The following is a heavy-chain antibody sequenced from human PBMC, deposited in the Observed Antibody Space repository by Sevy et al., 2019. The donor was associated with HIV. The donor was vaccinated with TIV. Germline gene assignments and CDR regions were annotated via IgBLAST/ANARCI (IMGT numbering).Heavy chain of an antibody. CDR1: GFIFSKVW. D-gene: IGHD2-8*02. V-gene: IGHV3-15*01. J-gene: IGHJ4*02. CDR2: IKTETDGGTI. CDR3: TTGHDSGAIFDY. Sequence: GGSLRLSCTASGFIFSKVWMSWVRQAPGKGLEWVGRIKTETDGGTIDYAAPVKDRFTISRDDSKNTLYLEMNTLKTEDTAVYFCTTGHDSGAIFDYWGQGTLVTVSS.